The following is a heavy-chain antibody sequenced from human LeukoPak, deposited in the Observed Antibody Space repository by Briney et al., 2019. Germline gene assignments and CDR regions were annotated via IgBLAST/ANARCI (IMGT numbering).Heavy chain of an antibody. J-gene: IGHJ6*02. V-gene: IGHV1-24*01. Sequence: GASVKVSCKVSGYTLTELSMHWVRQAPGKGLEWMGGFDPEDGETIYAQKFQGRVTMTEDTSTDTAYMELSSLRSEDTAVYYCATLYSGYDLYYYGMDVWGQGTTVTVSS. CDR1: GYTLTELS. D-gene: IGHD5-12*01. CDR3: ATLYSGYDLYYYGMDV. CDR2: FDPEDGET.